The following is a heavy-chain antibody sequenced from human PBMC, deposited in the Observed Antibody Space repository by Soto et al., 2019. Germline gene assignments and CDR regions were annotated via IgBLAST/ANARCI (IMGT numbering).Heavy chain of an antibody. Sequence: QVQLQESGPGLVKPSETLSLTCTVSGGSVSSGSYYWSWIRQPPGKGLEWIGYIYYSGSTNYNPSLKRRVXXSXDXXKNQFSLKLSSVTAVDTAVYYCARGSNDYSNYLDYWGQGTLVTVSS. CDR2: IYYSGST. D-gene: IGHD4-4*01. J-gene: IGHJ4*02. CDR1: GGSVSSGSYY. CDR3: ARGSNDYSNYLDY. V-gene: IGHV4-61*01.